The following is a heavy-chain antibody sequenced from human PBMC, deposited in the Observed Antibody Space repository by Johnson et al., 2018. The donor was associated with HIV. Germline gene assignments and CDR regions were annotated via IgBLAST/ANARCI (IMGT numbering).Heavy chain of an antibody. J-gene: IGHJ3*02. Sequence: VQLVESGGGLVQPGGSLRLSCAASGFTFSNYWMSWVRQAPGKGLEWVANIKQDGSEKYYVDSVKGRFTISRDNAKNSLYLQMNSLRAEDTALYDCAREGGYCSGGNCWFPFDIWGQGTMVTVSS. CDR1: GFTFSNYW. CDR2: IKQDGSEK. V-gene: IGHV3-7*03. D-gene: IGHD2-15*01. CDR3: AREGGYCSGGNCWFPFDI.